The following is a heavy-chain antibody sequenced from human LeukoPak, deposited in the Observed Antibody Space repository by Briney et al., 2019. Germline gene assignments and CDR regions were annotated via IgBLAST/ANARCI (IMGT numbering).Heavy chain of an antibody. V-gene: IGHV1-69*13. CDR1: GGTFISYA. D-gene: IGHD2-2*01. CDR3: ARPAGLGAAFYFDY. J-gene: IGHJ4*02. Sequence: SVKVSCKASGGTFISYAFSWVRQAPGQGLEWMGGIIPIFGTANYAQKFQGRVTITADESTSTAYMELSSLRSEDTAVYYCARPAGLGAAFYFDYWGQGTLVTVSS. CDR2: IIPIFGTA.